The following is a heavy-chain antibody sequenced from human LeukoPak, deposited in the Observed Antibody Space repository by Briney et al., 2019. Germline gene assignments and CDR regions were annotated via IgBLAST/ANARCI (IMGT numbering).Heavy chain of an antibody. Sequence: GRSLRLSCAASGFTFSSYAMHWVRQAPGKGLEWVAVISYDGSNKYYADSVKGRFTISRDNSKNTLYLQMNSLRAEDTAVYYCARDSDDYGGNSGDCFGYWGQGTLVTVSS. CDR1: GFTFSSYA. V-gene: IGHV3-30-3*01. CDR3: ARDSDDYGGNSGDCFGY. CDR2: ISYDGSNK. D-gene: IGHD4-23*01. J-gene: IGHJ4*02.